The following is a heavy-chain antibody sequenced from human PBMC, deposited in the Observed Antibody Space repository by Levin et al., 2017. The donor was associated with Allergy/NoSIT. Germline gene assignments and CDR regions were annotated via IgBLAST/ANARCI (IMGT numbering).Heavy chain of an antibody. Sequence: PGGSLRLSCAASGFTFSSHAMSWVRQAPGKGLEWVSAISGSGGTTYYADSVKGRFTISRDNSKNTLYLQMNSLRAEDTAVYYCAKDHLLTSWSGYREDDAFDIWGQGTMVTVSS. CDR1: GFTFSSHA. D-gene: IGHD3-3*01. J-gene: IGHJ3*02. V-gene: IGHV3-23*01. CDR3: AKDHLLTSWSGYREDDAFDI. CDR2: ISGSGGTT.